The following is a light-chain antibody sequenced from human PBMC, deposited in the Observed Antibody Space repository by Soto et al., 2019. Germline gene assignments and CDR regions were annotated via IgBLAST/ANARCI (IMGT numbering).Light chain of an antibody. Sequence: QLVLTQPPSASGTPGQRVTISCSGSTSNIGSNFAYWYQQLPGAAPKLLISRNDERPSGVPDRFSGSKSGTSASLAISGLRSEDEADYYCAAWDGSLSGPVFGGGTKLTVL. J-gene: IGLJ2*01. CDR2: RND. CDR3: AAWDGSLSGPV. V-gene: IGLV1-47*01. CDR1: TSNIGSNF.